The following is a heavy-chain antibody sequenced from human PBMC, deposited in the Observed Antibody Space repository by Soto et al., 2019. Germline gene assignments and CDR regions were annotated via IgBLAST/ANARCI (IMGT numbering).Heavy chain of an antibody. D-gene: IGHD6-6*01. CDR2: IYPGDSDT. CDR1: GYSFTSYW. J-gene: IGHJ6*02. CDR3: AVCIAARRTYYYGMDV. V-gene: IGHV5-51*01. Sequence: GESLKISCKGSGYSFTSYWIGWVRQMPGKGLEWMGIIYPGDSDTRYSPSFQGQVTISADKSISTAYLQWSSLKASDTAMYYCAVCIAARRTYYYGMDVWGQGTTVTVSS.